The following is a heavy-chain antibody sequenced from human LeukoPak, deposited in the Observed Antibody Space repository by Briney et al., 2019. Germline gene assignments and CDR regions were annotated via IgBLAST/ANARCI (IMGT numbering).Heavy chain of an antibody. CDR2: IYYSGST. V-gene: IGHV4-34*01. CDR3: ARFSYSSGWGFDP. J-gene: IGHJ5*02. CDR1: GGSFSGYY. D-gene: IGHD6-19*01. Sequence: PSETLSLTCAVYGGSFSGYYWSWIRQLPGKGLEWIGSIYYSGSTYYYPSLKSRVTISVDTSKNQFSLKLSSVTAADTAVYYCARFSYSSGWGFDPWGQGTLVTASS.